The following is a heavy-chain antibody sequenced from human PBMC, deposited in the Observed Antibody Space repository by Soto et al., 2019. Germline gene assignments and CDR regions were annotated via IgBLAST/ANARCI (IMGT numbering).Heavy chain of an antibody. Sequence: VSCKASGYTFSDYYVHWVRQAPGQGLEWMGWISPRSGSANFAQRFQGRVSMTRDTSITTAYMELRRLKSDDTAVYYCARGGYSYGYGLDYWGQGTLVTVSS. CDR2: ISPRSGSA. CDR1: GYTFSDYY. CDR3: ARGGYSYGYGLDY. D-gene: IGHD5-18*01. J-gene: IGHJ4*02. V-gene: IGHV1-2*02.